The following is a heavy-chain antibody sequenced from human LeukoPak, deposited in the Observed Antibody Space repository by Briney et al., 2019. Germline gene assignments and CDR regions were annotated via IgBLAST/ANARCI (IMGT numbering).Heavy chain of an antibody. CDR1: GFTVSSNY. J-gene: IGHJ6*02. Sequence: GGSLRLSCAASGFTVSSNYMSWVRQAPGKGLEWVSVNYSGGSTYYADSVKGRFTISRDNSKNTLYLQMNSLRAEDTAVYYCARGYQSYYDFWSGYLLDYGMDVWGQGTTVTVSS. CDR2: NYSGGST. CDR3: ARGYQSYYDFWSGYLLDYGMDV. V-gene: IGHV3-53*01. D-gene: IGHD3-3*01.